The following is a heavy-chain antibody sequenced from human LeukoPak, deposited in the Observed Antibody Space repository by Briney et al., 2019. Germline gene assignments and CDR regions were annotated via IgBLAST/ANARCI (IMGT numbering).Heavy chain of an antibody. CDR3: ARERYDYLTGNRGFDY. D-gene: IGHD3/OR15-3a*01. CDR2: ISSSSSYI. CDR1: GFTFSSYS. Sequence: GGSLRLSCAASGFTFSSYSMNWVRQAPGKGLEWVSSISSSSSYIYYADSVKGRFTISRDNAKNSLYLQMNSLRAEDTAVYYCARERYDYLTGNRGFDYWGQGTLVTVSS. J-gene: IGHJ4*02. V-gene: IGHV3-21*04.